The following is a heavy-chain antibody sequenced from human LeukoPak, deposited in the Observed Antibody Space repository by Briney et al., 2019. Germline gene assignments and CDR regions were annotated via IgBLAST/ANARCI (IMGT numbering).Heavy chain of an antibody. CDR1: VYAFTIYD. CDR3: ARVTGSIDY. CDR2: MNPNSGNT. D-gene: IGHD1-26*01. Sequence: ASVTVSCMASVYAFTIYDINWVRQATGQGLEWMGWMNPNSGNTGYTQKFQGRVTMTRDTSISTAYMELSSLRFEDTAVYYCARVTGSIDYWGQGTLVTVSS. V-gene: IGHV1-8*01. J-gene: IGHJ4*02.